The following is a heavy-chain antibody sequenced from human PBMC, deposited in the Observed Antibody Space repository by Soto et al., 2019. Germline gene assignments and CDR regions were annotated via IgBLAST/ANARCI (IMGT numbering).Heavy chain of an antibody. Sequence: SVKVSCKASGGTFSSYRINWVRQAPGQGLEWVGGIVPIYRTADYAQEFQDRVTITADESARTTYMELRSLKSQDTAVYYCVRDSGAKLSSSWGRGTLVTVSS. CDR2: IVPIYRTA. J-gene: IGHJ4*02. CDR3: VRDSGAKLSSS. CDR1: GGTFSSYR. V-gene: IGHV1-69*13. D-gene: IGHD6-13*01.